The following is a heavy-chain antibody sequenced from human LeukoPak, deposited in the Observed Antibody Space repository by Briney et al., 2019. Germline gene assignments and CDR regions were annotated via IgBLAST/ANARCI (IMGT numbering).Heavy chain of an antibody. V-gene: IGHV4-61*09. CDR2: IYKSGST. Sequence: SETLSLTCTVSGGSISSGSYYCSWIRQPAGKGLEWIGHIYKSGSTNYNPSLKSRVTVSVDTSKNQFSLKLSSVTAADTAVYYCARRYSYGSIWFDPWGQGTLVTVSS. J-gene: IGHJ5*02. CDR3: ARRYSYGSIWFDP. CDR1: GGSISSGSYY. D-gene: IGHD5-18*01.